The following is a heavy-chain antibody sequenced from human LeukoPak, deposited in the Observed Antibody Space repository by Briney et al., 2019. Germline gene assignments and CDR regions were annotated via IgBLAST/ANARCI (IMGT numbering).Heavy chain of an antibody. D-gene: IGHD5-12*01. CDR2: ISYDGTNK. J-gene: IGHJ4*02. V-gene: IGHV3-30*03. Sequence: GGSLRLSCAVSGFTFSSYGMHWVRQAPGKGLEWVAVISYDGTNKYYGDSVKGRFTISRDDSKNTVYLQMNSLRAEDTAVYYCARGKYGGYFIDYWGQGTLVTVSS. CDR3: ARGKYGGYFIDY. CDR1: GFTFSSYG.